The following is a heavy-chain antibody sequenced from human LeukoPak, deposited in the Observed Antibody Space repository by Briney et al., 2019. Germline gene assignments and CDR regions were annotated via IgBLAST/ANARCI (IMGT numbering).Heavy chain of an antibody. CDR3: ARIYSGYDFHNWFDP. V-gene: IGHV4-4*02. Sequence: SETLSLTCAVSGGSISSSNWWSWVRQPPGKGLEWIGEIYHSGSTNYNPSLKSRVTISVDKSKNQFSLKLSSVTAADTAVYYCARIYSGYDFHNWFDPWGQGTLVTVSS. CDR2: IYHSGST. D-gene: IGHD5-12*01. J-gene: IGHJ5*02. CDR1: GGSISSSNW.